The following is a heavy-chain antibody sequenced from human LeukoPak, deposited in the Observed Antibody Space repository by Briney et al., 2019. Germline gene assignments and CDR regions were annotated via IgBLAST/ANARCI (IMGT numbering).Heavy chain of an antibody. J-gene: IGHJ4*02. CDR1: GGSISSSSYY. CDR3: ARGERGVSSWYPFDY. V-gene: IGHV4-39*01. CDR2: IYYSGST. Sequence: SETLSLTCTVSGGSISSSSYYWGWIRQPPGKGLEWIGSIYYSGSTYYNPSLKSRVTISVDTSKNQFSLKLSSVTAADTAVYYCARGERGVSSWYPFDYWGQGTLVTVSS. D-gene: IGHD6-13*01.